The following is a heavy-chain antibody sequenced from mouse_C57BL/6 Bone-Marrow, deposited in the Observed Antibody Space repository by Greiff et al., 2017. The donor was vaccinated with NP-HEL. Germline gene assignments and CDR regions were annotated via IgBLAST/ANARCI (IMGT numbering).Heavy chain of an antibody. CDR1: GYTFTSYG. V-gene: IGHV1-81*01. J-gene: IGHJ2*01. Sequence: QVHVKQSGAELARPGASVKLSCKASGYTFTSYGISWVKQRTGQGLEWIGEIYPRSGNTYYNEKFKGKATLTADKSSSTAYMELRSLTSEDSAVYFCANYGSSYVDYWGQGTTLTVSS. CDR2: IYPRSGNT. D-gene: IGHD1-1*01. CDR3: ANYGSSYVDY.